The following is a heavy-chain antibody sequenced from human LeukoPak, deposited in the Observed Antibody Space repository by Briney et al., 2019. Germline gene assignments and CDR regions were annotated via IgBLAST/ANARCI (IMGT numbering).Heavy chain of an antibody. CDR2: IYSGGST. Sequence: GGSLRLSCAASGFTVSSNYMSWVRQAPGKGLEWVSVIYSGGSTYYADSVKGRFTISRGNSKNTLYLQMNSLRAEDTAVYYCARLLDTAMADYWGQGTLVTVSS. D-gene: IGHD5-18*01. CDR1: GFTVSSNY. CDR3: ARLLDTAMADY. J-gene: IGHJ4*02. V-gene: IGHV3-53*01.